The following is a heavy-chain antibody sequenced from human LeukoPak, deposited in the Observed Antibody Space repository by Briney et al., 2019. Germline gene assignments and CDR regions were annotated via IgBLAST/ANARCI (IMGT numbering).Heavy chain of an antibody. CDR3: ARGRFDLRFWSGCHTPWFDP. CDR1: GGSFSGYY. D-gene: IGHD3-3*02. Sequence: PSETLSLTCAVYGGSFSGYYWSWIRQPPGKGLEWIGEINHSGSTNYNPSLKSRVTISVDTSKNQFSLKLSSVTAADTAVYYCARGRFDLRFWSGCHTPWFDPWGQGTLVTVSS. J-gene: IGHJ5*02. V-gene: IGHV4-34*01. CDR2: INHSGST.